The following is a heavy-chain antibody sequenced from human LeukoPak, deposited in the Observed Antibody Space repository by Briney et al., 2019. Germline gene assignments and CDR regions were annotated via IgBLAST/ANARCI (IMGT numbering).Heavy chain of an antibody. CDR2: IWYDGSNK. D-gene: IGHD5-12*01. V-gene: IGHV3-30*19. Sequence: GRSLRLSYVASGFTFSSYGMHWVRQAPGKGLEWVAVIWYDGSNKYYADSVKGRFTISRDNSKNTVSLQMNSLRTEDTAMYYCARDRYPDIVATMDYWGQGTLVTVSS. J-gene: IGHJ4*02. CDR3: ARDRYPDIVATMDY. CDR1: GFTFSSYG.